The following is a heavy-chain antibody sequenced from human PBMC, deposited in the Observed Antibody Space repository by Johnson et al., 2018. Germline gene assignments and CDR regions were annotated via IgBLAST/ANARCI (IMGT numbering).Heavy chain of an antibody. V-gene: IGHV1-69*12. CDR1: GGTFSRYA. J-gene: IGHJ6*04. CDR3: AGGMYSSSWYYYYAMDV. D-gene: IGHD6-13*01. CDR2: IIPIFGTA. Sequence: QVRLVQSGAEVKKPGSSVKVSCKASGGTFSRYAISWVRQAPGQGLEWMGGIIPIFGTANYAQKFQDRVTITADGSTSTAYMELSSLRSEDTAVFYCAGGMYSSSWYYYYAMDVWGKGTTVTVSS.